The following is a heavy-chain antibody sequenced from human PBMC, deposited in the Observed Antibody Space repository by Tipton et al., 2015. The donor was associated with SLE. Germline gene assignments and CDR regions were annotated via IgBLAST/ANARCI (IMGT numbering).Heavy chain of an antibody. D-gene: IGHD1-1*01. J-gene: IGHJ4*02. CDR1: GGSISSGDYY. V-gene: IGHV4-30-4*01. CDR2: IYYSGST. Sequence: TLSLTCSVSGGSISSGDYYWSWIRQPPGKGLEWIGYIYYSGSTYYNPSLKSRVSISVNTSENQFSLKLSSVTAADTAVYYCARSHPNDDGDYWGQGSLATVSS. CDR3: ARSHPNDDGDY.